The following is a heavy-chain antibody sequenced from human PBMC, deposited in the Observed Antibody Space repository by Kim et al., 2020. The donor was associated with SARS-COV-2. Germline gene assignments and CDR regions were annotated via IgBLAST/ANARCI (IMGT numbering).Heavy chain of an antibody. CDR3: ARDEWFFFGGLEGESDGMDV. V-gene: IGHV3-30*01. J-gene: IGHJ6*02. D-gene: IGHD3-3*01. Sequence: GRFNISRENSKNTLYLQMNSLRPEETAVYYCARDEWFFFGGLEGESDGMDVWGQGTTVTVSS.